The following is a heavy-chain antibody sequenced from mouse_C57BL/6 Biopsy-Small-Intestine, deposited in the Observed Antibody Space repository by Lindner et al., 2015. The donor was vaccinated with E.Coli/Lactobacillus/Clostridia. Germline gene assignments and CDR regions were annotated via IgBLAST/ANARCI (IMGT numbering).Heavy chain of an antibody. D-gene: IGHD3-3*01. CDR2: INPSTGGT. Sequence: VQLQESGPELVKPGASVKISCEASGYSFTGYYMNWVKQSPEKSLEWIGEINPSTGGTTYNQKFKAKATLTVDKSSSTAYMQLKSLTSEDSAVYYCARQEGPWLAYWGQGTLVTVSA. CDR3: ARQEGPWLAY. V-gene: IGHV1-42*01. J-gene: IGHJ3*01. CDR1: GYSFTGYY.